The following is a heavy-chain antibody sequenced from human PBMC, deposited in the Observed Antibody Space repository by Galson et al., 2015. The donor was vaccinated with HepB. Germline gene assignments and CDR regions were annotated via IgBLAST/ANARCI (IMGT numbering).Heavy chain of an antibody. V-gene: IGHV4-34*01. CDR2: INHTGRT. CDR1: GDAFNGYY. J-gene: IGHJ4*02. CDR3: ARGHGLSAAGNLAY. Sequence: SETLSLTCAFYGDAFNGYYWTWIRQSPGKGLEWIGEINHTGRTNYSPSLKSRVTISVDTSKNQFSLKLTSVTAADTAVYYCARGHGLSAAGNLAYWGQGTLVTVSS. D-gene: IGHD6-13*01.